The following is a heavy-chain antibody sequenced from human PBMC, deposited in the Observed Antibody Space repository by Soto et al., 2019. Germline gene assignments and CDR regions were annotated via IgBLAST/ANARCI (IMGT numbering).Heavy chain of an antibody. CDR1: GITFSGSA. V-gene: IGHV3-73*02. CDR3: ARLQNGMDV. J-gene: IGHJ6*02. CDR2: ITDKTNNYAT. Sequence: EVQLVESGGGLVQPGGSLKLSCAASGITFSGSAIHWVRQASGKGLEWVGRITDKTNNYATAYAASVNGRFTVSRDDSKNTAYLQMNSLKTEDPAVYFCARLQNGMDVWGQGTTVTVS.